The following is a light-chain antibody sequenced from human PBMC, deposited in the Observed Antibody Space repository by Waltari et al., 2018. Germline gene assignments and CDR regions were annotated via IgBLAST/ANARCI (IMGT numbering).Light chain of an antibody. CDR3: QEYDSHWS. V-gene: IGKV1-5*03. J-gene: IGKJ1*01. CDR1: QGIGRW. CDR2: KAS. Sequence: DIQLTQSPSTLSASVGDRVTLTGRASQGIGRWLAWYQQKPGKTPDLLIYKASILELGVPSRFSCSGSGTEFTLTITGLQPLDVATYYCQEYDSHWSFGQGTKVEIK.